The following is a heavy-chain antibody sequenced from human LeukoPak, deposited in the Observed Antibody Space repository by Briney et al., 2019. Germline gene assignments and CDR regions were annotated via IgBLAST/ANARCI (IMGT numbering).Heavy chain of an antibody. V-gene: IGHV3-11*04. J-gene: IGHJ5*02. Sequence: GGSLRLSCAASGFTFSDYYMSRIRQAPGKGLEWVSYISSSGSTIYYADSVKGRFTISRDNAKNSLYLQMNSLRAEDTAVYYCARFVVVPENWFDPWGQGTLVTVSS. D-gene: IGHD2-21*01. CDR2: ISSSGSTI. CDR1: GFTFSDYY. CDR3: ARFVVVPENWFDP.